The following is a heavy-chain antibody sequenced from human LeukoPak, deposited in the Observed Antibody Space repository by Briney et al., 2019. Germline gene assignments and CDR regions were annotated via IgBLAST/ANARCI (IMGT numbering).Heavy chain of an antibody. V-gene: IGHV4-30-4*01. CDR1: GGSISSGDYY. D-gene: IGHD3-3*01. Sequence: PSQTLSLTCTVSGGSISSGDYYWSWIRQPPGKGLEWIGYIYYSGSTYYNPSLKSRVTISVDTSKNQFSPKLSSVTAADTAVYYCARYGITIFGVVIITWGQGTLVTVSS. CDR2: IYYSGST. CDR3: ARYGITIFGVVIIT. J-gene: IGHJ5*02.